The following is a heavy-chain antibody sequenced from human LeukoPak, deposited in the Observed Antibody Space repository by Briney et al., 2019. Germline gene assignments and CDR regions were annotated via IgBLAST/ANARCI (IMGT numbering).Heavy chain of an antibody. D-gene: IGHD2-15*01. V-gene: IGHV1-18*01. Sequence: ASVKVSCKASGYSSTNYGISWVRQAPGQGLEWMEWIHIYRGNTNYAQKLQGRVTMTTDTSTSTAYMELRSLRSDDTAVYYCARGVSGVAATRADYWGQGTLVTVSS. CDR1: GYSSTNYG. CDR2: IHIYRGNT. J-gene: IGHJ4*02. CDR3: ARGVSGVAATRADY.